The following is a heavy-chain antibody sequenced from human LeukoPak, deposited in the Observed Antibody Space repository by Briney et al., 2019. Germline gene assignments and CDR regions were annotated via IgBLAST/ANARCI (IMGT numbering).Heavy chain of an antibody. D-gene: IGHD4-17*01. CDR1: GFTVSSIY. V-gene: IGHV3-53*01. J-gene: IGHJ6*03. CDR2: IYSGGST. Sequence: GGSLRLSCAASGFTVSSIYMSWVRQAPGKGLEWVSVIYSGGSTYYADSVKGRFTISRDNSKNTLYLQMNSLRAEDTAVYYCARVGYGDYSSYYYYYMDVWGKGTTVTVSS. CDR3: ARVGYGDYSSYYYYYMDV.